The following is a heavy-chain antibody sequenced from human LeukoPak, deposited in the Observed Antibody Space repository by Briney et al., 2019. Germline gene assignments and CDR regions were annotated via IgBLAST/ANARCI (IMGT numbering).Heavy chain of an antibody. Sequence: GESLKISCKGSGYSFTSYWIGWVRQMPGKGLEWMGIIYPGDSDTRYSPSFQGQVTISADKSISTAYLQWSSLKASDTAMYYCARPWGEYSSGRQGRGAFDIWGQGTMVTVSS. J-gene: IGHJ3*02. CDR3: ARPWGEYSSGRQGRGAFDI. CDR2: IYPGDSDT. CDR1: GYSFTSYW. D-gene: IGHD6-19*01. V-gene: IGHV5-51*01.